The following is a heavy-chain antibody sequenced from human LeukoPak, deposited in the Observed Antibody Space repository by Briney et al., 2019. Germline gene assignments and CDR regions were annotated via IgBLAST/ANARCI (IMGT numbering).Heavy chain of an antibody. CDR1: GGSISSYY. CDR3: AREGGTVPDY. J-gene: IGHJ4*02. D-gene: IGHD4-17*01. V-gene: IGHV4-59*01. Sequence: SETLSLTRTVPGGSISSYYWSWIRQPPGKGLEWIGYIFYGGSTNYNPSLKCRVTTSVDSSKNQVSLNLGSESAADTAIYFCAREGGTVPDYWGQGTLVTVSS. CDR2: IFYGGST.